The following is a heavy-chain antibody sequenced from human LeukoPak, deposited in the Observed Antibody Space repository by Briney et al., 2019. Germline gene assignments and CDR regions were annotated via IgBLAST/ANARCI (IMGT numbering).Heavy chain of an antibody. CDR2: ISAYNGNT. CDR1: GYTFTSYG. J-gene: IGHJ6*03. V-gene: IGHV1-18*01. D-gene: IGHD2-2*01. Sequence: ASVKVSCKASGYTFTSYGISWVRQAPGQGLEWMGWISAYNGNTNYAQKLQGRVTMTTDTSTSTAYMELRSLRSDDTAVYYCARAHIVVVPAAKNSHYYYYYMDVWGKGTTVTVSS. CDR3: ARAHIVVVPAAKNSHYYYYYMDV.